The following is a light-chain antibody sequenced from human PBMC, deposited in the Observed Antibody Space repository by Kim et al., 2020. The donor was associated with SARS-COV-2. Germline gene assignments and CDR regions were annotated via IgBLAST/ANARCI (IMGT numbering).Light chain of an antibody. Sequence: VIWITQSPSLLSASTGDRVTISCRVSQGISTYLAWYQQKPGKAPELLIYSASTLQSGVPSRFSGSGSGTDFTLSISRLQSEDFATYYCQQYSSFPYTFGQGTKLEI. CDR1: QGISTY. CDR3: QQYSSFPYT. V-gene: IGKV1D-8*01. CDR2: SAS. J-gene: IGKJ2*01.